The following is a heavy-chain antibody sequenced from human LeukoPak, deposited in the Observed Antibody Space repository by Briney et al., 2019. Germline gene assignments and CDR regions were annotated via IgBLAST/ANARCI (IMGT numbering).Heavy chain of an antibody. J-gene: IGHJ4*02. Sequence: GGSLRLSCAASGFSFNIYTMSWVRQAPGKGLEWVSAISGSGGSTYYADSVKGRFTISRDNSKNTLYLQMNSLRAEDTAVYYCAKEAWSGSISRLDYWGQGTLVTVSS. V-gene: IGHV3-23*01. CDR1: GFSFNIYT. D-gene: IGHD3-3*01. CDR3: AKEAWSGSISRLDY. CDR2: ISGSGGST.